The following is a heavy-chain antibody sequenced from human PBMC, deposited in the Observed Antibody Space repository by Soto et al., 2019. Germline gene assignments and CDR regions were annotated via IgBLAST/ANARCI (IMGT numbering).Heavy chain of an antibody. Sequence: GGSLRLSCAASGFTLSSYAMHWVRQAPGKGLEWVAVISYDGSNKYYADSVKGRFTISRDNSKNTLYLQMNSLRAEDTAVYYCARDETYYDSSGTLDYWGQGTLVTVSS. J-gene: IGHJ4*02. V-gene: IGHV3-30-3*01. D-gene: IGHD3-22*01. CDR2: ISYDGSNK. CDR3: ARDETYYDSSGTLDY. CDR1: GFTLSSYA.